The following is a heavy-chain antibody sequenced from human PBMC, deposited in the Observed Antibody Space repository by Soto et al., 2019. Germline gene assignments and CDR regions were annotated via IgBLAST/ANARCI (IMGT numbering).Heavy chain of an antibody. CDR3: ARNGDSSDYRGWFDP. V-gene: IGHV3-66*01. CDR2: IYSGGTT. CDR1: GFTVSSNY. Sequence: EVQLVESGGGLVQPGGSLRLSCAASGFTVSSNYMSWVRQAPGKGLEWVSVIYSGGTTYYADSVKGRFTISRDNSKNTLYHQTNSLRAEDTAVYYCARNGDSSDYRGWFDPWGQGTLVTVSS. J-gene: IGHJ5*02. D-gene: IGHD3-22*01.